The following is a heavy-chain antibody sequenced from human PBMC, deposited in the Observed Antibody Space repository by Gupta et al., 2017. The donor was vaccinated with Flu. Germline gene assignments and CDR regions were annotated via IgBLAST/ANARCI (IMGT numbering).Heavy chain of an antibody. D-gene: IGHD2-2*01. V-gene: IGHV3-30*18. CDR1: GFTFSSYG. CDR3: AKAAAIFYYYYGMDV. J-gene: IGHJ6*02. Sequence: GESGGGVVQPGRSLRLSCAASGFTFSSYGMHWVRQAPGKGLEWVAVISYDGSNKYYADSVKGRFTISRDNSKNTLYLQMNSLRAEDTAVYYCAKAAAIFYYYYGMDVWGQGTTVTVSS. CDR2: ISYDGSNK.